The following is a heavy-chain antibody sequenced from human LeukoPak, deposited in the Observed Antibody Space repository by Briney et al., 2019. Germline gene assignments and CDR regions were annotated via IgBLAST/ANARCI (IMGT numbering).Heavy chain of an antibody. CDR3: ACNLPRGRISVFDY. J-gene: IGHJ4*02. D-gene: IGHD2-21*01. Sequence: ASVKVSCKASGYTFTSYAMNWVRQAPGQGLEWMGWINTNTGNPTYAQGFTGRFVFSLDTSVSTAYLQISSLKAEDSAVYYCACNLPRGRISVFDYWGQGTLVTVSS. CDR2: INTNTGNP. CDR1: GYTFTSYA. V-gene: IGHV7-4-1*02.